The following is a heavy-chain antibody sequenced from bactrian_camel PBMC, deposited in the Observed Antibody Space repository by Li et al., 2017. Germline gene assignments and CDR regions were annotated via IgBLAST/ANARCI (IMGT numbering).Heavy chain of an antibody. V-gene: IGHV3S54*01. CDR1: GNTDTTLC. Sequence: QVQLVESGGGSVQAGGSLRLSCAASGNTDTTLCMGWFRQAPGKEREVVASIYTGGHPTRYADSVKGRFTISKDYSKNSFYLQMNNLGPEDTAMYYCGAILPRPGISCDYYTDYRRYNIWGQGTQVTVS. J-gene: IGHJ4*01. D-gene: IGHD4*01. CDR3: GAILPRPGISCDYYTDYRRYNI. CDR2: IYTGGHPT.